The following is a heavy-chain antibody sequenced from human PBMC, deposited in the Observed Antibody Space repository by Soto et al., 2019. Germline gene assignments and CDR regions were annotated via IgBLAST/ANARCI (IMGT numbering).Heavy chain of an antibody. CDR3: ARGMDIVIRGGSNGMDV. J-gene: IGHJ6*02. V-gene: IGHV3-53*01. CDR1: GFTVSSNY. D-gene: IGHD5-12*01. CDR2: IYSGGRA. Sequence: GGSLRLSCAASGFTVSSNYMNWVRQAPGRGLEWVSIIYSGGRAYYADSVKGRFTISRDNSKNTLYLQMNRLRAEDTAVYYCARGMDIVIRGGSNGMDVWGQGTTVTVS.